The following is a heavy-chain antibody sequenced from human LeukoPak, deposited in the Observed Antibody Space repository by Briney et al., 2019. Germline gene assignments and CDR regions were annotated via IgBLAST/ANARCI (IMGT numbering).Heavy chain of an antibody. V-gene: IGHV3-53*01. CDR2: IYAGGST. D-gene: IGHD4-17*01. Sequence: PGGSLRLSCAASGFTVSSNYMSWVCQAPTKGLEWVSVIYAGGSTYYADSVQSRFTISRDNSKNTLYLQMNSLRAEDTAVYYCATLPTTVTTFAYWGGGTMVTVSS. J-gene: IGHJ4*02. CDR3: ATLPTTVTTFAY. CDR1: GFTVSSNY.